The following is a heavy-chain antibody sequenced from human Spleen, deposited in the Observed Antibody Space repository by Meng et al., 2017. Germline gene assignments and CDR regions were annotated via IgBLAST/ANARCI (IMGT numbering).Heavy chain of an antibody. CDR3: ARDGLSSGWPYYYYYGMDV. CDR1: GFSVSNNY. J-gene: IGHJ6*02. CDR2: IYSGGST. Sequence: GESLKISCAPSGFSVSNNYMNWVRQAPGKGLEWVSVIYSGGSTYYADSVKGRFTISRDNSKNTVYLRMNSLRAEDTAVYYCARDGLSSGWPYYYYYGMDVWGQGTTVTVSS. D-gene: IGHD6-19*01. V-gene: IGHV3-53*01.